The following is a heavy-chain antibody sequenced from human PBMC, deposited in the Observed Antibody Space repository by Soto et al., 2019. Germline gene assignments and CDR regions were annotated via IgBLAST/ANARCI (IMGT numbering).Heavy chain of an antibody. V-gene: IGHV3-9*01. CDR1: GFIFDDYA. Sequence: GGSLRLSCLASGFIFDDYAIHWVRQVAGNGLEWVSGIDWNRATVGYADSVKGRFTLSRDNARNSVVLQMNSLRPEDTAVYYCVKDVGSRHYDFTNFDSWGQGTLVTVSS. D-gene: IGHD3-3*01. CDR2: IDWNRATV. J-gene: IGHJ4*02. CDR3: VKDVGSRHYDFTNFDS.